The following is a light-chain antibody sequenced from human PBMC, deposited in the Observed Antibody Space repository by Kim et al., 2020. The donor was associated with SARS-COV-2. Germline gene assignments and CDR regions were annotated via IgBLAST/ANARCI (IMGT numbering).Light chain of an antibody. CDR2: AAS. Sequence: SAFVGDSVPITCRASQTINRYLNWYQEKPGKAPKLLIYAASLLQRGVPSRFSASGSGTDFTLPISSLQPEDFATYYCQQSYATPYTFGQGIKLEIK. V-gene: IGKV1-39*01. CDR3: QQSYATPYT. CDR1: QTINRY. J-gene: IGKJ2*01.